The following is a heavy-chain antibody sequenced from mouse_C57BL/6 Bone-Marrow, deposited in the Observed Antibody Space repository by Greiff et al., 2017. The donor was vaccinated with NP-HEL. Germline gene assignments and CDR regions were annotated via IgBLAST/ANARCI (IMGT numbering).Heavy chain of an antibody. J-gene: IGHJ3*01. V-gene: IGHV1-50*01. D-gene: IGHD1-1*01. CDR3: ARKAYYVLSYEFAY. CDR2: LDPSDSYT. CDR1: GYTFTTYW. Sequence: QVQLQQPGAELVKPGASVKLSCKASGYTFTTYWMQWVKQRPGQGLEWIGELDPSDSYTNYTQQFKGKATLTVDTSSRTAYMQLSSLTSEDSAVYYCARKAYYVLSYEFAYWGQGTLVTVSA.